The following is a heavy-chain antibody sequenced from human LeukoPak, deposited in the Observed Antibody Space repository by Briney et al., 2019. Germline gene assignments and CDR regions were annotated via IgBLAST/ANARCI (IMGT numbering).Heavy chain of an antibody. CDR3: AATIYNHYYFDY. CDR1: GFTFSSYG. CDR2: IRYDGSNK. V-gene: IGHV3-30*02. J-gene: IGHJ4*02. Sequence: GGSLRLSCAASGFTFSSYGMHWVRQAPGKGLEWVAFIRYDGSNKYYADSVKGRFTISRDNSKNTLYLQMNSLRAEDTAVYYVAATIYNHYYFDYWGQGTLVTVSS. D-gene: IGHD5-12*01.